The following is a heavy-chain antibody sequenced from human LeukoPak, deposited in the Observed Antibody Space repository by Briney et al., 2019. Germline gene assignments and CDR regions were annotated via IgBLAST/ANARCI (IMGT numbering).Heavy chain of an antibody. CDR2: IIPIFGTA. V-gene: IGHV1-69*06. Sequence: ASVEVSCKASGGTFSSYAISWVRQAPGQGLEWMGGIIPIFGTANYAQKFQGRVTITADKSTSTAYMELSSLRSEDTAVYYCARPVYYDILTGYSGRNWFDPWGQGTLVTVSS. CDR1: GGTFSSYA. J-gene: IGHJ5*02. D-gene: IGHD3-9*01. CDR3: ARPVYYDILTGYSGRNWFDP.